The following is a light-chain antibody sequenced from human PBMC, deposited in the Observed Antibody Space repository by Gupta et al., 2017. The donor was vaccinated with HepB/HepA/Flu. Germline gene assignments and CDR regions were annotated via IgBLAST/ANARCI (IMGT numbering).Light chain of an antibody. V-gene: IGKV3-15*01. J-gene: IGKJ4*01. CDR3: QQYNDWPPLT. Sequence: EIVMTQSPATLSVSPGDRATLSCRASENVNSNLAWYQQKPGQAPRLLIYGASTRATGIPGRFSGSGSGTEFTLTISSRQSEDFAVYYCQQYNDWPPLTFGGGTKVDIK. CDR1: ENVNSN. CDR2: GAS.